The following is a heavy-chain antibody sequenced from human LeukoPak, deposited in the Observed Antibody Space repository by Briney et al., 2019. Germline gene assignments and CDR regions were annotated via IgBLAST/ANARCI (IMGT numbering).Heavy chain of an antibody. CDR1: GGSISSYY. CDR2: IYYSGST. V-gene: IGHV4-59*01. D-gene: IGHD6-19*01. Sequence: PSETLSLTCTVSGGSISSYYWSWIRQPPGKGLEWIGYIYYSGSTNYNPSLKSRVTISVDTSKNQFSLELSSVTAADTAVYYCARFQYSSGWAVLDYYYGMDVWGQGTTVTVSS. J-gene: IGHJ6*02. CDR3: ARFQYSSGWAVLDYYYGMDV.